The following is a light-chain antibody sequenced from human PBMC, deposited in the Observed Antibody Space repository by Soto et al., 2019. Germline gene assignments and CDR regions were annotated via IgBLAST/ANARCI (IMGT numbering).Light chain of an antibody. V-gene: IGLV2-8*01. CDR1: NSDVGGYNY. J-gene: IGLJ2*01. Sequence: QSALTQPPSASGSPGQSVAITWTGTNSDVGGYNYVSWYQHHPGKVPKLMIYEVTKRPSGVPDRFSGSKSGNTASLTVSGLQAEDEAEYYCSSYTSNYIVVLGGGTKLTVL. CDR2: EVT. CDR3: SSYTSNYIVV.